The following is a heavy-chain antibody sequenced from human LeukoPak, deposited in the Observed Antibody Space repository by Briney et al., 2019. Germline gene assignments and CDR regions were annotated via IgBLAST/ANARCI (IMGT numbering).Heavy chain of an antibody. CDR3: ARDYGVAEGY. J-gene: IGHJ4*02. Sequence: PGGSLRLSCAASGFTFSNYSMNWVRQAPGKGLEWVSSISSSSSYIYYADSVKGRFTISRDNSKNTLYLQMNSLRVEDTAVYYCARDYGVAEGYWGQGTLVTVSS. D-gene: IGHD6-19*01. CDR2: ISSSSSYI. CDR1: GFTFSNYS. V-gene: IGHV3-21*04.